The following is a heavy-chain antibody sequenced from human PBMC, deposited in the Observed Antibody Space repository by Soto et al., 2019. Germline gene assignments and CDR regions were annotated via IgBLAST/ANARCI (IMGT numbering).Heavy chain of an antibody. V-gene: IGHV1-2*02. J-gene: IGHJ3*02. CDR2: INPATGAA. Sequence: QLHLVQTGAVVKKPGASVTVSCSASGYPVTAYYMHWVRQAPGRGLEWMGGINPATGAAKYTQTFQGRGSMTRDTSTSTVFKELRGLTSEDTAVFYWARGGGVGVAGSAAFDMWGQGTLVTVSS. CDR3: ARGGGVGVAGSAAFDM. CDR1: GYPVTAYY. D-gene: IGHD3-3*01.